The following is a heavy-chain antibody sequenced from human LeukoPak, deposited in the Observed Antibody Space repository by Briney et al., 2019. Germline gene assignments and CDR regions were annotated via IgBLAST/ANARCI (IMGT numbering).Heavy chain of an antibody. J-gene: IGHJ4*02. D-gene: IGHD6-13*01. V-gene: IGHV4-39*01. Sequence: SETLSLTCTVSGGSISSSSYYWGWIRQPPGKGLEWIGSIYYSGSTYYNPSLKSRVTISVDTTKNQFSLKLSSVTAADTAVYYCARWSVAAAAMYYFDYWGQGTLVTVSS. CDR2: IYYSGST. CDR1: GGSISSSSYY. CDR3: ARWSVAAAAMYYFDY.